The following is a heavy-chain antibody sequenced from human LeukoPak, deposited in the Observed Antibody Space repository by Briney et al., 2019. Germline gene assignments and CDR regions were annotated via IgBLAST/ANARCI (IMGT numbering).Heavy chain of an antibody. CDR1: GYTFTGYY. J-gene: IGHJ6*03. D-gene: IGHD2-15*01. CDR2: INPNSGGT. Sequence: ASVKVSCKASGYTFTGYYMHWVRQAPGQGVEWMGRINPNSGGTNYAQKFQGRVTMTRDTSISTAYMELSRLRSDDTAVYYCARLSLGYCSGGSCYAYYMDVWGKGTTVTVSS. CDR3: ARLSLGYCSGGSCYAYYMDV. V-gene: IGHV1-2*06.